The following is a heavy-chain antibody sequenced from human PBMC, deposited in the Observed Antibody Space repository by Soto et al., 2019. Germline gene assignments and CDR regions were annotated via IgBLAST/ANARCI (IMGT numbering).Heavy chain of an antibody. CDR1: GFTFSDYW. J-gene: IGHJ5*02. Sequence: EVHLVESGGALVQPGGSLRLSCAASGFTFSDYWMTWVRQTPGKGLEGVTNMNPDGSEQYYLDSVKGRFTISRDNAKKSLYLQMNNLRGEDAVVYYCTRDFPHDCGPWGQGIQVIVSS. V-gene: IGHV3-7*04. CDR3: TRDFPHDCGP. CDR2: MNPDGSEQ. D-gene: IGHD2-21*01.